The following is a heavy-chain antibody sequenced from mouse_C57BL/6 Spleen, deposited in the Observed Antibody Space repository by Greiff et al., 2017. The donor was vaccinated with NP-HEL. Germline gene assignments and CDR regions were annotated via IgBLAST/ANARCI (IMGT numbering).Heavy chain of an antibody. J-gene: IGHJ4*01. V-gene: IGHV5-17*01. CDR3: ARPYYYGSSYAMDY. CDR1: GFTFSDYG. D-gene: IGHD1-1*01. Sequence: DVKLVESGGGLVKPGGSLKLSCAASGFTFSDYGMHWVRQAPEKGLEWVAYISSGSSTIYYADTVKGRFTISRDNAKNTLFLQMTSLRSEDTAMYYCARPYYYGSSYAMDYWGQGTSVTVSS. CDR2: ISSGSSTI.